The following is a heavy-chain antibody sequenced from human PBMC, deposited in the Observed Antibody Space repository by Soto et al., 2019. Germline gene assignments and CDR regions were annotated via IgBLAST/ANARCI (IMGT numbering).Heavy chain of an antibody. CDR3: TRAPYGSGSYSSVYFDS. J-gene: IGHJ4*02. D-gene: IGHD3-10*01. V-gene: IGHV1-3*01. CDR2: INAANGNT. CDR1: GYIFTNYA. Sequence: ASVKVSCKASGYIFTNYAMHWVRQAPGQRLEWMGWINAANGNTKYSQKFQGRVTITTDTSASTAYMELSSLRSEDTAVYYCTRAPYGSGSYSSVYFDSWGQGTLVTVPS.